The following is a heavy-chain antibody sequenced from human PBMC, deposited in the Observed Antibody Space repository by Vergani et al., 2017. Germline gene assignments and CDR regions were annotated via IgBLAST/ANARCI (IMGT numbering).Heavy chain of an antibody. Sequence: EVQLFESGGDLVQPGGSLRLSCAASGFTFNHYAMNWVRQAPGTGLEWVSGISGSGGSTYYAGSVKGRFTISRDSSKNTLYLQMNSLSAGDTAVYYCAKANPRNSGYDYLYYYHAMDVWGQGTTVTVSS. CDR2: ISGSGGST. J-gene: IGHJ6*02. D-gene: IGHD5-12*01. CDR3: AKANPRNSGYDYLYYYHAMDV. CDR1: GFTFNHYA. V-gene: IGHV3-23*01.